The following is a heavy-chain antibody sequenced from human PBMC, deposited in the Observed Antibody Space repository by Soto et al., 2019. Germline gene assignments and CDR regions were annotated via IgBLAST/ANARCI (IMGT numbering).Heavy chain of an antibody. J-gene: IGHJ5*02. CDR2: INHSGST. V-gene: IGHV4-34*01. CDR1: GGSFSGYY. Sequence: SETLSLTCAVYGGSFSGYYWSWIRQPPGKGLEWIGEINHSGSTNYNPSLKSRVTISVDTSKNQFSLKLSSVTAADTAVYYCARAQYYYDSKIFGVVTGPWGQGTLVTVSS. D-gene: IGHD3-22*01. CDR3: ARAQYYYDSKIFGVVTGP.